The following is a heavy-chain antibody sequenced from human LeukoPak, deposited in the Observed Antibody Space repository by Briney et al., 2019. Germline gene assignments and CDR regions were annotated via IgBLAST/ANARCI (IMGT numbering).Heavy chain of an antibody. V-gene: IGHV4-4*07. D-gene: IGHD6-19*01. CDR2: IYTSGST. CDR1: GCSISSYY. Sequence: SETLSLTCTVSGCSISSYYWSWIRQPAGKGLEWIGRIYTSGSTNYNPSLKSRVTMSVDTSKNQFSLKLSSVTAADTAVYYCARDPRHIGWYGMDVWGQGTTVTVSS. CDR3: ARDPRHIGWYGMDV. J-gene: IGHJ6*02.